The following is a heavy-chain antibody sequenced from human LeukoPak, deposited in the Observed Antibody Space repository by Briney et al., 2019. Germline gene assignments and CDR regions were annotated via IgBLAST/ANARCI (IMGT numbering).Heavy chain of an antibody. CDR2: ISHSESA. D-gene: IGHD4-11*01. J-gene: IGHJ3*02. CDR1: GGSNSSGANY. CDR3: ARDGGTTSNPSHDTFAI. Sequence: SETLSLTCTVSGGSNSSGANYWSWIRQPPGRGLEWIGYISHSESAYYSPSLESRITISVDRSKNQFSLKLKSVTAADTAIYYCARDGGTTSNPSHDTFAIWGQGTMVAVSS. V-gene: IGHV4-30-2*01.